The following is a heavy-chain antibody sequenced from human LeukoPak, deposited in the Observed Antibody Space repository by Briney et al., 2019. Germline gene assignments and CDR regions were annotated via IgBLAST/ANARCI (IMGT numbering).Heavy chain of an antibody. D-gene: IGHD3-10*02. Sequence: GGSLRLSCAASGFTFCSYEMHWVRQAPGKGLEWVSYISSSGSTIFYGVSVKGRFTLSRENAKHSLYLNMNSLRAEDTAVYYCAELGITMIGGVWGKGATVTISS. CDR1: GFTFCSYE. CDR3: AELGITMIGGV. J-gene: IGHJ6*04. V-gene: IGHV3-48*03. CDR2: ISSSGSTI.